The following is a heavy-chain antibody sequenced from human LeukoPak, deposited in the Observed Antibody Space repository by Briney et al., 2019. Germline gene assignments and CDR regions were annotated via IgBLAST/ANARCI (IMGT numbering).Heavy chain of an antibody. Sequence: PSETLSLTCAVYGGSFSGYYWSWIRQPPGKGLEWIGEINHSGSTNYNPSLKSRVTISVDTSKNQFSLKLSAVTAADTAVFYCARGGLGYCRSTSCRRGMDVWGQGSTVTVSS. V-gene: IGHV4-34*01. CDR3: ARGGLGYCRSTSCRRGMDV. CDR1: GGSFSGYY. J-gene: IGHJ6*02. D-gene: IGHD2-2*01. CDR2: INHSGST.